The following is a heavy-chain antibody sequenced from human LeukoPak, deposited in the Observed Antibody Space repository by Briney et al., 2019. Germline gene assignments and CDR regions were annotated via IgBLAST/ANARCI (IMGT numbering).Heavy chain of an antibody. CDR3: ASGPVRTGYSSGWYWNY. CDR2: INHSRST. D-gene: IGHD6-19*01. CDR1: GGSFSGYY. V-gene: IGHV4-34*01. Sequence: PSETLSLTCAVYGGSFSGYYWSWIRQPPGKGLEWIGEINHSRSTNYNPSLKSRVTISVDTSKNQFSLKLSSVTAADTAVYYCASGPVRTGYSSGWYWNYWGQGTLVTVSS. J-gene: IGHJ4*02.